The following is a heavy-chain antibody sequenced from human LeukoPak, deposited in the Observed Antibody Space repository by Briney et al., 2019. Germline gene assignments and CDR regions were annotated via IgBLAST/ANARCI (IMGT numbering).Heavy chain of an antibody. CDR2: ISGSGGTT. CDR3: AKDGVATQHALDI. CDR1: GFTFSIYG. D-gene: IGHD5-12*01. J-gene: IGHJ3*02. V-gene: IGHV3-23*01. Sequence: GGSLRLSCAASGFTFSIYGMSCVPEAPGEGLGWVSGISGSGGTTYYADSVRGRFTISRDNSKNTVYLQLNNLRAEDTAVYYCAKDGVATQHALDIWGHGTMVTVSS.